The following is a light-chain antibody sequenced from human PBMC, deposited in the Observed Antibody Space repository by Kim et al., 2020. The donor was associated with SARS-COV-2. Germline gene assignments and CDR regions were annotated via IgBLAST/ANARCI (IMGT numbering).Light chain of an antibody. Sequence: ASVGDRVTITCRATRSVSSWLAWYQQKPGKAPKLLIYQAANLESGVPSRFSGSGSGTEFSLTISSLQPDDFATYYCQQYNSLPWTFGQGTKVDIK. CDR2: QAA. J-gene: IGKJ1*01. CDR1: RSVSSW. CDR3: QQYNSLPWT. V-gene: IGKV1-5*03.